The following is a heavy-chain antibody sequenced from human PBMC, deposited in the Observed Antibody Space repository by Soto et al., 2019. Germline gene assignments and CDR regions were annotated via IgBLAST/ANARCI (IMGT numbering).Heavy chain of an antibody. J-gene: IGHJ3*02. Sequence: SETLSLTCTVSGGSISSGDYYWSWIRQPPGKGLEWIGYIYYSGSTYYNPSLKSRVTISVDTSKNQFSLKLSSVTAADTAVYYCARDRGLTIFGAGTRAFDIWGQGTMVTVSS. CDR3: ARDRGLTIFGAGTRAFDI. D-gene: IGHD3-3*01. CDR2: IYYSGST. CDR1: GGSISSGDYY. V-gene: IGHV4-30-4*01.